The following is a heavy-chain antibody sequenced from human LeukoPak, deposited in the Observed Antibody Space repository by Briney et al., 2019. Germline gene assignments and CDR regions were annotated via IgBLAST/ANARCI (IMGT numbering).Heavy chain of an antibody. CDR3: ARVGSGSYVRAFDI. CDR1: GFTFSSYW. J-gene: IGHJ3*02. D-gene: IGHD1-26*01. V-gene: IGHV3-7*01. Sequence: GGSLRLSCAAAGFTFSSYWMSWVSQAPGKGLEWVANIKQDGSEKYYVDSVKGRFTISRDNAKNSLYLQMNSLRAEDTAVYYCARVGSGSYVRAFDIWGQGTMVTVSS. CDR2: IKQDGSEK.